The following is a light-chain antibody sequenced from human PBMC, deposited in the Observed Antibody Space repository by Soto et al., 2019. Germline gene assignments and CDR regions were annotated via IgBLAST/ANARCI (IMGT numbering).Light chain of an antibody. J-gene: IGKJ2*01. CDR2: WAS. CDR3: QQHYNPPYT. Sequence: DIVMTQSPDSLAVSLGERATINCKSSQSVLYTSNNKNYLAWYQQKPGQPPKLLIYWASTRESGVPDRFSGRESGTDFTLNISSLRAEDVAVYYCQQHYNPPYTFGQGAKLEIK. V-gene: IGKV4-1*01. CDR1: QSVLYTSNNKNY.